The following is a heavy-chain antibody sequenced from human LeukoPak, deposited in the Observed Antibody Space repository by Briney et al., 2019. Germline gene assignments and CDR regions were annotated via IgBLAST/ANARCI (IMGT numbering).Heavy chain of an antibody. CDR2: IYTSGST. Sequence: SETLSLTSTVSGGSISSYYWSWIRQPAGKGLEWIGRIYTSGSTNYNPSLKSRVTMSVDTSKNQFSLKLSSVTAADTAVYYCARGAKYSYYYYMDVWGKGTTVTVSS. J-gene: IGHJ6*03. V-gene: IGHV4-4*07. CDR1: GGSISSYY. CDR3: ARGAKYSYYYYMDV. D-gene: IGHD4/OR15-4a*01.